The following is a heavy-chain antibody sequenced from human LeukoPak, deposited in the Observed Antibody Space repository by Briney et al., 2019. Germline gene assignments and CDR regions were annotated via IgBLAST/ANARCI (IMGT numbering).Heavy chain of an antibody. CDR2: IYYSGST. D-gene: IGHD5-18*01. CDR3: ARHVGYSYDFDY. CDR1: GFTFSDYY. Sequence: GSLRLSCTASGFTFSDYYMSWIRQPPGKGLEWIGSIYYSGSTYYNPSLKSRVTISVDTSKNQFSLKLSSVTAADTAVYYCARHVGYSYDFDYWGQGTLVTVSS. J-gene: IGHJ4*02. V-gene: IGHV4-39*01.